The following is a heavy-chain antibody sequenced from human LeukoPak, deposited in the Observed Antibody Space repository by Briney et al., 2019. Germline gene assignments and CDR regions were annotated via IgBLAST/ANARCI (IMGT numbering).Heavy chain of an antibody. CDR3: ARGCPITMVRGVITQTLYYFDY. J-gene: IGHJ4*02. CDR2: ISSSSSYI. V-gene: IGHV3-21*01. Sequence: PGGSLRLSCAASGFTFSSYSMNWVRQAPGKGLEWVSSISSSSSYIYYADSVKGRFTISRDNAKNSLYLQMNSLRAEDTAVYYCARGCPITMVRGVITQTLYYFDYWGQGTLVTVSS. D-gene: IGHD3-10*01. CDR1: GFTFSSYS.